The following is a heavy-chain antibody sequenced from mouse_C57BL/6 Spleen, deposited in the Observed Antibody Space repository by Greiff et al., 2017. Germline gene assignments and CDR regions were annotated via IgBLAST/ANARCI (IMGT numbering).Heavy chain of an antibody. CDR2: FDPNSGGT. CDR3: ARKNYDYDGGFSY. J-gene: IGHJ3*01. V-gene: IGHV1-72*01. Sequence: VQLQQPGAELVKPGASVKLSCKASGYTFTSYWMHWVKQRPGRGLEWIGRFDPNSGGTKYNEKFQSKVTLTVDKPSSTAYMQLSSLTSEDSAVYYCARKNYDYDGGFSYWGQGTLVTVSA. CDR1: GYTFTSYW. D-gene: IGHD2-4*01.